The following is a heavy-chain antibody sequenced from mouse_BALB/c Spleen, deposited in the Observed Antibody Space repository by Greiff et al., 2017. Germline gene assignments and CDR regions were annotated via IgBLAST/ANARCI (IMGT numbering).Heavy chain of an antibody. CDR2: INPYNGDT. V-gene: IGHV1-20*02. CDR3: ARREGDYAMDY. Sequence: EVQLQQSGPELVKPGASVKISCKASGYSFTGYFMNWVMQSHGKSLEWIGRINPYNGDTFYNQKFKGKATLTVDKSSSTAHMELRSLASEDSAVYYCARREGDYAMDYWGQGTSVTVSS. CDR1: GYSFTGYF. J-gene: IGHJ4*01.